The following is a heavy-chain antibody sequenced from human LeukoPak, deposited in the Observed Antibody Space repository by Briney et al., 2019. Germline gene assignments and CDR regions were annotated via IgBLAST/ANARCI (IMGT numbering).Heavy chain of an antibody. CDR2: IYYSGST. CDR1: GGSISSYY. J-gene: IGHJ4*02. CDR3: ARGASDFWSGYSDYFDY. D-gene: IGHD3-3*01. Sequence: SETLSLTCTVSGGSISSYYWSWIRQPPGKGLEWIGYIYYSGSTNYNPSLKSRVTISVDTSKNQFSLKLSSVAAADTAVYYCARGASDFWSGYSDYFDYWGQGTLVTVSS. V-gene: IGHV4-59*08.